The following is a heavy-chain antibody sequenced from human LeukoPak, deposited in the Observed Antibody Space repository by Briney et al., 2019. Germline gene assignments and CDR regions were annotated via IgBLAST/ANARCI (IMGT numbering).Heavy chain of an antibody. Sequence: SETLSLTCTVSGGSISSGGYYWSWIRQHPGKGLEWIGYIYYSGSTYYNPSLKSRVTISVDTSKNQFSLKLSSVTAADTAVYYCARDSLGYCSSTSCLPDYWGQGTLVTVSS. CDR1: GGSISSGGYY. J-gene: IGHJ4*02. CDR2: IYYSGST. CDR3: ARDSLGYCSSTSCLPDY. D-gene: IGHD2-2*01. V-gene: IGHV4-31*03.